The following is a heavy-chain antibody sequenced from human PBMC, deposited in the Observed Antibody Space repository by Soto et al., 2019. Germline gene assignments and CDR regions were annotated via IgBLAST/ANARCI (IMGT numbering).Heavy chain of an antibody. CDR1: GFSFSNYA. CDR2: ISLSSSNI. CDR3: ARDPSRGSYWARYIDL. Sequence: EVQLVESGGGLVQPGGSLRLSCVGSGFSFSNYAMDWVRQAPGKGLEWVSYISLSSSNIHYADSVQGRFTISRDKAKNSMYLKMNSLRAADTAVYYCARDPSRGSYWARYIDLWGRGTLVTVSS. V-gene: IGHV3-48*01. D-gene: IGHD1-26*01. J-gene: IGHJ2*01.